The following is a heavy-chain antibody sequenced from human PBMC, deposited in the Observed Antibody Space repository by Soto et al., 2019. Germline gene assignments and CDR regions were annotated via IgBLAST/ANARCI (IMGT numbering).Heavy chain of an antibody. D-gene: IGHD4-17*01. Sequence: GESLKISCKASGYNFATYWIAWVRQMPGKGLEYMGIIYPGDSDARYSPSFQGQVTFSADKSISTAYLQWSSPTASDTAIYYCARNGFYGGFGSNQFGPRGQGTLVTVSS. J-gene: IGHJ5*02. CDR3: ARNGFYGGFGSNQFGP. V-gene: IGHV5-51*01. CDR2: IYPGDSDA. CDR1: GYNFATYW.